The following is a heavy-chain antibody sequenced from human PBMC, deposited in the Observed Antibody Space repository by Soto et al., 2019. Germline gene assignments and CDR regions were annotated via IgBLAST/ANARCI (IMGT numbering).Heavy chain of an antibody. CDR3: AMAGNYRYFDS. CDR2: VAKSGTT. D-gene: IGHD1-7*01. Sequence: SETLSLTCTVSGDSVCRRTSYWSWIRQPPGKGLEWIGYVAKSGTTNYNPPLKSRVTLSLDTSNNQFSLKLASVTAADTPVYYCAMAGNYRYFDSWGQGVLVTVSS. V-gene: IGHV4-61*01. CDR1: GDSVCRRTSY. J-gene: IGHJ4*02.